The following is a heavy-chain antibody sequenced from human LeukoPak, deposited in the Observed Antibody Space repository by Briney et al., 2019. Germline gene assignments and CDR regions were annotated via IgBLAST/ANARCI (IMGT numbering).Heavy chain of an antibody. V-gene: IGHV1-3*03. D-gene: IGHD3-10*01. Sequence: ASVKVSCKASGYTFTNYAIHWVRQAPGQRFEWMGWINAANGHTKYSQEFQDRITITRDTSATTAYMELSNLRSEDMARYYCARGRGPPNTNRDFYFYYYMDVWGTGTTVAVSS. J-gene: IGHJ6*03. CDR1: GYTFTNYA. CDR2: INAANGHT. CDR3: ARGRGPPNTNRDFYFYYYMDV.